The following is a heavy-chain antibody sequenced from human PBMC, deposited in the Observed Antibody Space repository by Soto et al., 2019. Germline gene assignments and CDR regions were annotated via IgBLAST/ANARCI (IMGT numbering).Heavy chain of an antibody. CDR1: GFTVSSNY. Sequence: GGSLRLSCAASGFTVSSNYMSWVRQAPGKGLEWVSVIYSGGSTYYADSVKGRFTISRDNSKNTLYLQMNSLRAEDTAVYYCARNPGMEATPNYFDYWGQGTLVTVSS. CDR3: ARNPGMEATPNYFDY. J-gene: IGHJ4*02. D-gene: IGHD5-12*01. CDR2: IYSGGST. V-gene: IGHV3-53*01.